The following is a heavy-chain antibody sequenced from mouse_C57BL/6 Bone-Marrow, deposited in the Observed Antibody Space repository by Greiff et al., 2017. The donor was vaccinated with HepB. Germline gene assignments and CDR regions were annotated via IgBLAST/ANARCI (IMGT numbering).Heavy chain of an antibody. Sequence: VQLQQSGTVLARPGASVKMSCKTSGYTFTSYWMHWVKQRPGQGLEWIGAIYPGNSDTSYNQKFKGKAKLTVDTSSSTAYMQLSSLTSEDSAVYYCARSTMVTMRTFYYAMDYWGQGTSVTVSS. D-gene: IGHD2-2*01. J-gene: IGHJ4*01. CDR1: GYTFTSYW. CDR3: ARSTMVTMRTFYYAMDY. V-gene: IGHV1-5*01. CDR2: IYPGNSDT.